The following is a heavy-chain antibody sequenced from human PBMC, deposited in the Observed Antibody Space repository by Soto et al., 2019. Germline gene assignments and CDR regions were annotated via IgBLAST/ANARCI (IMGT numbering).Heavy chain of an antibody. CDR3: ARGYYYDSSGSRYYFDY. CDR2: ISSNGGST. V-gene: IGHV3-64*01. J-gene: IGHJ4*02. D-gene: IGHD3-22*01. CDR1: GFTFRNYK. Sequence: GGSLRLSCEASGFTFRNYKMNWVRQAPGKGLEYVSAISSNGGSTYYANSVKGRFTISRDNSKNTLYLQMGSLRAEDMAVYYCARGYYYDSSGSRYYFDYLCQRTLVTISS.